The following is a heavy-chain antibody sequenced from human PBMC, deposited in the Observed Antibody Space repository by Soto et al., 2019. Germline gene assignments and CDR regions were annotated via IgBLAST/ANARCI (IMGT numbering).Heavy chain of an antibody. V-gene: IGHV4-30-2*01. CDR3: ARGAVVNFDS. Sequence: QLQLQESGSGLVKPSQTLSLTCAVSGGSISSGGSSWTWFRQPPGKGLEWIGYIYHSGSTYYNPSIKSRVTISVDRSKNQFSLKLTSVTAADTAVYYCARGAVVNFDSWGQGTLVTVSS. CDR1: GGSISSGGSS. D-gene: IGHD3-22*01. CDR2: IYHSGST. J-gene: IGHJ4*02.